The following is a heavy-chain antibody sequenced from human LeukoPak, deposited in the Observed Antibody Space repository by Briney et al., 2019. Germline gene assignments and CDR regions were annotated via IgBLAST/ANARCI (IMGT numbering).Heavy chain of an antibody. J-gene: IGHJ5*02. CDR2: IYVDGRTT. Sequence: GALRLSCVASGFTFSNYWMHWVRQPPGKGLVWVSRIYVDGRTTNYADSVKGRFTISRGNAKNTVYLEMNSLSVEDTATYYCIRDFRSADLWGQGTLVTVTS. CDR3: IRDFRSADL. V-gene: IGHV3-74*01. CDR1: GFTFSNYW.